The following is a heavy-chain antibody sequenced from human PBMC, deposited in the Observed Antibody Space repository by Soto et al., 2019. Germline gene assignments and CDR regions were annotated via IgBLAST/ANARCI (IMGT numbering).Heavy chain of an antibody. CDR1: GGSISSSSYY. CDR3: ARHPQIAVAGYFDY. J-gene: IGHJ4*02. CDR2: IYYSGST. D-gene: IGHD6-19*01. V-gene: IGHV4-39*01. Sequence: QLQLQESGPGLVKPSETLSLTCTVSGGSISSSSYYWGWIRQPPGTGLEWIGSIYYSGSTYYNPSLKSRVTISVDTSKNQFSLKLSSVTAADTAVYYCARHPQIAVAGYFDYWGQGTLVTVSS.